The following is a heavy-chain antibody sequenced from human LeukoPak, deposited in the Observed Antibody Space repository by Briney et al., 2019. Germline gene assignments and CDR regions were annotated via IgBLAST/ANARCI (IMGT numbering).Heavy chain of an antibody. Sequence: GGSLGLSCAVSGVTFSTYGMHWVRQAPGKGLEWVAFISYDGSNKYYADSVKGRFTISRDNSKNTLYLEMNSLRPEDTALYCCAKDYSSSSDYFDFWGQGTLVTVSS. CDR3: AKDYSSSSDYFDF. J-gene: IGHJ4*02. CDR2: ISYDGSNK. CDR1: GVTFSTYG. V-gene: IGHV3-30*18. D-gene: IGHD6-13*01.